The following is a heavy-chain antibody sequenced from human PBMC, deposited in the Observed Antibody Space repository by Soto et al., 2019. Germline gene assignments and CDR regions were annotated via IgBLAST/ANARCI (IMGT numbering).Heavy chain of an antibody. J-gene: IGHJ4*01. CDR2: IRTSGDSI. Sequence: PGGSLRLSCAASGFTFSNYYMSWVRQAPGKGLEWVSYIRTSGDSIYYADSVKGRFTISRDNSKNTLYLQMNSLRAEDTAVYYCARAPYDDGGGYYQAVIDVWGQGTLVTVSS. CDR3: ARAPYDDGGGYYQAVIDV. V-gene: IGHV3-11*01. D-gene: IGHD3-22*01. CDR1: GFTFSNYY.